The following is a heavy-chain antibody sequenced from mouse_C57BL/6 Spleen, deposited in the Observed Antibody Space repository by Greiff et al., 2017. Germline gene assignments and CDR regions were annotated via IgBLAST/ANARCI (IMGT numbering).Heavy chain of an antibody. V-gene: IGHV1-69*01. D-gene: IGHD3-2*02. CDR3: ARGAQATWGYFDY. CDR2: IDPSDSYT. Sequence: VQLQQPGAELVMPGASVKLSCKASGYTFTSYWMHWVKQRPGLGLEWIGEIDPSDSYTNYNQKFKGKSTLTVDKSSSTAYMQLSSLTSEDSAVYYCARGAQATWGYFDYWGQGTTLTVSS. J-gene: IGHJ2*01. CDR1: GYTFTSYW.